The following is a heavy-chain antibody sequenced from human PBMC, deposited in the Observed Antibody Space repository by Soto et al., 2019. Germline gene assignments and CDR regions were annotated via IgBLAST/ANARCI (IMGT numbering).Heavy chain of an antibody. V-gene: IGHV3-23*01. CDR3: ARDSVGSSWPPPFDY. J-gene: IGHJ4*02. CDR2: ISSSGAIT. D-gene: IGHD6-13*01. Sequence: GWSLGLSCAASGFTFSNFAMSWVRQAPGKGLEWVSGISSSGAITYHANSVKGRFTISRDNSKNTLYLQMDSLRAEDTAVYYCARDSVGSSWPPPFDYWGQGTLVTVSS. CDR1: GFTFSNFA.